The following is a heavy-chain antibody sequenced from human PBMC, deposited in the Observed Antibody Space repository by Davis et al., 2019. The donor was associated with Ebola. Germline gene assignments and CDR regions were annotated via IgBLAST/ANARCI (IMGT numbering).Heavy chain of an antibody. D-gene: IGHD6-13*01. CDR3: ARSNGYSSSWHYRNYYYGMDV. Sequence: SVKVSCKASGGTFSSYAISWVRQAPGQGLEWMGGIIPIFGTANYAQKFQGRVTITADKSTSTAYMELSSLRSEDTAVYYCARSNGYSSSWHYRNYYYGMDVWGQGTTVTVSS. CDR1: GGTFSSYA. J-gene: IGHJ6*02. CDR2: IIPIFGTA. V-gene: IGHV1-69*06.